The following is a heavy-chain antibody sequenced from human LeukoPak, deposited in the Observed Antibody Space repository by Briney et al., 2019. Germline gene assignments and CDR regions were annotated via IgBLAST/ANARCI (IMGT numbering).Heavy chain of an antibody. D-gene: IGHD6-13*01. Sequence: SETLSLTCTVSGGSLGSYFWSWIRQSPGKGREWIGYVYSSGFTDYNPSLKSRVTISVATFTNQFPLSLRAVTAADTALYYCARHHGSWTDWYFDLWGRGTLVIVSP. CDR2: VYSSGFT. V-gene: IGHV4-59*08. CDR1: GGSLGSYF. J-gene: IGHJ2*01. CDR3: ARHHGSWTDWYFDL.